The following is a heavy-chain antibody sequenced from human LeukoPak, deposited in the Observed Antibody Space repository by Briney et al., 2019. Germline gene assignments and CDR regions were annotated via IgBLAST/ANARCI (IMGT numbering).Heavy chain of an antibody. CDR1: GASISSDY. CDR2: VYHSGST. J-gene: IGHJ4*02. V-gene: IGHV4-59*01. Sequence: SETLSLTCTVSGASISSDYWNWIRQPPGKGLEWIGHVYHSGSTNYNPSLKSRVTISVDTSKNQFSLKLSSVAAADTAVYYCARAGNYYYSSGYYSHFDYWGQGTLVTVSS. CDR3: ARAGNYYYSSGYYSHFDY. D-gene: IGHD3-22*01.